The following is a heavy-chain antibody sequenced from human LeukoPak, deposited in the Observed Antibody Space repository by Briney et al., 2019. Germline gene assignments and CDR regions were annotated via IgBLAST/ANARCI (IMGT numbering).Heavy chain of an antibody. D-gene: IGHD5-18*01. V-gene: IGHV4-34*01. Sequence: PGGSLRLSCAASGFTFSSYGMHWIRQPPGKGLEWIGEINHSGSTNYNPSLKSRVTISVDTSKNQFSLKLSSVTAADTAVYYCARGRQYSYGLRGRGYFDYWGQGTLVTVSS. CDR2: INHSGST. CDR3: ARGRQYSYGLRGRGYFDY. J-gene: IGHJ4*02. CDR1: GFTFSSYG.